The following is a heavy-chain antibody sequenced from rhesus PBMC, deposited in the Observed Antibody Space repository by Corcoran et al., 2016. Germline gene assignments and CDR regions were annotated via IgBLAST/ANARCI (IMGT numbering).Heavy chain of an antibody. CDR2: IYGSSTST. CDR1: GGSISDSYR. D-gene: IGHD3-3*01. J-gene: IGHJ4*01. Sequence: QVQLQESGPGVVKPSETLSLTCAVSGGSISDSYRWSWIRQPPGKGLEWIGYIYGSSTSTNSNPTLKSRVTISKYTSKDPFSLKLSSVTAADTAVYYCARDRRWYYNIWTGENYFDYWGQGVLVTVSS. V-gene: IGHV4S10*01. CDR3: ARDRRWYYNIWTGENYFDY.